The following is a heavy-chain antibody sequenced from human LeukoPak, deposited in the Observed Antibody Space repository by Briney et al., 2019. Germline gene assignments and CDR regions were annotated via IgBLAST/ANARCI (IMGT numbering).Heavy chain of an antibody. J-gene: IGHJ5*02. CDR2: IYTSGST. CDR1: GGSISTYY. V-gene: IGHV4-4*07. Sequence: SETLSLTCTVSGGSISTYYWNWIRQPAGKGLEWIGRIYTSGSTNYNPSLKSRVTMSVDTSKNQFSLKLSSVTAADTAVYYRARDLIGSGWYPSTNWFDPWGQGTLVTVSS. CDR3: ARDLIGSGWYPSTNWFDP. D-gene: IGHD6-19*01.